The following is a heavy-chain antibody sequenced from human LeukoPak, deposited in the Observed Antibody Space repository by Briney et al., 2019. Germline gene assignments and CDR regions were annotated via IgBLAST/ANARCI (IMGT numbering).Heavy chain of an antibody. J-gene: IGHJ4*02. Sequence: GGSLRLSCAASGFTFNSYAMSWVRQAPGKGLEWVSAISPGGSDTYYADSVRGRFTISRDNSKNTLYLQMSSQRAEDSAVYYCAKRGGYETMAAFDYWGQGTLVTVSS. V-gene: IGHV3-23*01. CDR3: AKRGGYETMAAFDY. CDR2: ISPGGSDT. CDR1: GFTFNSYA. D-gene: IGHD3-10*01.